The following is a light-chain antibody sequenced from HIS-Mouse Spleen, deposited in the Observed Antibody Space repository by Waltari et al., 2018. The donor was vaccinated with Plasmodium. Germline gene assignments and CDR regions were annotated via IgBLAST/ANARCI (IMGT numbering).Light chain of an antibody. Sequence: QSALTQPASVSGSPGQLITISCPGTSSDVGGYNYFPWYQPHPGKAPKPMIYDVSNRPSGVSNRFSGSKSGNTASLTISGLQAEDEADYYCSSYTSSSTVVFGGGTKLTVL. CDR1: SSDVGGYNY. J-gene: IGLJ2*01. CDR2: DVS. CDR3: SSYTSSSTVV. V-gene: IGLV2-14*03.